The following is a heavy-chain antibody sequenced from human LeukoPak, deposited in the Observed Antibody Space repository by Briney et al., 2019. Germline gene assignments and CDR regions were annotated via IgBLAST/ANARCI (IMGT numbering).Heavy chain of an antibody. Sequence: GESVKISCKGSGYSFTSYWIGWVRQMPGKGLEWMGIIYPDDSDTRYSPSFHGQVTISADKSISTAYLQWSSLKASDTAMYYCARHRIAAAAGAFDIWGQGTMVTVSS. D-gene: IGHD6-13*01. CDR2: IYPDDSDT. V-gene: IGHV5-51*01. CDR1: GYSFTSYW. J-gene: IGHJ3*02. CDR3: ARHRIAAAAGAFDI.